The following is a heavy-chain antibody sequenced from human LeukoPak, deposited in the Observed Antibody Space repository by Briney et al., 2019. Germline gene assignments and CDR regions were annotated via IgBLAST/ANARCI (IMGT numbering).Heavy chain of an antibody. Sequence: VASVKVSFKASGYTFTSYGISWVRQAPGQGLEWMGWISAYNGNTNYAQKLQGRVTMTTDTSTSTAYMELRSLRSDDTAVYYCALAGGRYCSSTSCYAYFDYWGQGTLVTVSS. V-gene: IGHV1-18*01. CDR3: ALAGGRYCSSTSCYAYFDY. CDR1: GYTFTSYG. D-gene: IGHD2-2*01. CDR2: ISAYNGNT. J-gene: IGHJ4*02.